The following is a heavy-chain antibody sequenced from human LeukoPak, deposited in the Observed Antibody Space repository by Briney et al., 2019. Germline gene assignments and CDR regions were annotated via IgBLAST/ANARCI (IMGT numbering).Heavy chain of an antibody. CDR1: GFNVSTNY. D-gene: IGHD3-3*01. J-gene: IGHJ4*02. CDR3: ARDLRKQGFWS. V-gene: IGHV3-66*01. Sequence: GGSLRLSCAASGFNVSTNYMSWVRQAPGRGLEWVSTIYSGERTDYADSVKVRFTISRDKTMNTLYLQMSSLRVEDTAVYYCARDLRKQGFWSWGQGTLVTVSS. CDR2: IYSGERT.